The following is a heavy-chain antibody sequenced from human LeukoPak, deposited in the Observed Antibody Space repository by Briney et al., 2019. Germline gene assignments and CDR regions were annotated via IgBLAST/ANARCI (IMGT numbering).Heavy chain of an antibody. J-gene: IGHJ4*02. CDR3: ARENHHSGWFDY. V-gene: IGHV3-23*01. Sequence: GGSLRLSCAASGFTFNSYGMNWVRQAPGKGLEWVSAISGRDSNTYYADSVKGRFTISRDNSKNTLYLQMNSLRAEDTAVYYCARENHHSGWFDYWGQGTLVTVSS. CDR1: GFTFNSYG. D-gene: IGHD6-19*01. CDR2: ISGRDSNT.